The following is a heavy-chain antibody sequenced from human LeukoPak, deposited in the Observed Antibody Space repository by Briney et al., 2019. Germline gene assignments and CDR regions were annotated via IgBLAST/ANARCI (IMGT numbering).Heavy chain of an antibody. V-gene: IGHV3-7*01. D-gene: IGHD3-22*01. J-gene: IGHJ4*02. CDR3: ARGGYYDSSGYYLFDY. Sequence: GGSLRLSCAASGFTFSSYWMSWVRQAPGKGLECVANIKQDGSEKYYVDSVKGRFTISRDNSRNTLYLQMNSLRAEDTAVYYCARGGYYDSSGYYLFDYWGQGTLVTVSS. CDR1: GFTFSSYW. CDR2: IKQDGSEK.